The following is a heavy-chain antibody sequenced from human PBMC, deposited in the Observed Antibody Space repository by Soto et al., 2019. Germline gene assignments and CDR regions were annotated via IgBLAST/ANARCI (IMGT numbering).Heavy chain of an antibody. J-gene: IGHJ6*02. V-gene: IGHV1-18*01. CDR2: ISPYNQNT. CDR1: GYSFTSYG. Sequence: GASVKVSCKTSGYSFTSYGIGWVRQAPGQGLEWMGWISPYNQNTYYAKRLLGRVTLTTDTPTSTVYMELRSLRSDDSAVYYCARDLSFDRNYYYRIDFWGQGTTVTVS. CDR3: ARDLSFDRNYYYRIDF.